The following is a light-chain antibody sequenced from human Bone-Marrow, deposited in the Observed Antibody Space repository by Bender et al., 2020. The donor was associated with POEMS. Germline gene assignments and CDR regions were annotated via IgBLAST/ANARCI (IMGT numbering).Light chain of an antibody. Sequence: QSALTQPASVSGSPGQSITISCTGTSSDVGSYNLVSWYQQHPGKAPKVMIYEGSKRPSGVSNRFSASKSGNTASLTISGLQAEDEADYYCSSYTSSTTLVVFGTGTKVTVL. CDR1: SSDVGSYNL. V-gene: IGLV2-14*02. CDR3: SSYTSSTTLVV. J-gene: IGLJ1*01. CDR2: EGS.